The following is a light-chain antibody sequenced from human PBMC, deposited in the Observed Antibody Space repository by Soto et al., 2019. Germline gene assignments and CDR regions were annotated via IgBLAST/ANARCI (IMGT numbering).Light chain of an antibody. Sequence: QSVLTQPASVSGSPGQSITISCTGTSSDVGSYNLVSWYQQHPGKAPKLMIYEGSKRPSGVSNRFSGSKSGNTASLTISGLQAEDEADYYCCSYAGSSRNGVFGGGTKLTVL. CDR2: EGS. J-gene: IGLJ3*02. CDR3: CSYAGSSRNGV. CDR1: SSDVGSYNL. V-gene: IGLV2-23*01.